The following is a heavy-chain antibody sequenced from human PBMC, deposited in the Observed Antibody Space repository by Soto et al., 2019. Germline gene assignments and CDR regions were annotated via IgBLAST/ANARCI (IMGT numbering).Heavy chain of an antibody. J-gene: IGHJ6*02. V-gene: IGHV1-69*13. CDR1: GGTFSSYA. Sequence: ASVKVSCKASGGTFSSYAISWVRQAPGQGLEWMGGIIPIFGTANYAQKFQGRVTITADESTSTAYMELSSLRSEDTAVYYCAREGYCSGGSCPPGYYGMDVWGQGTTVTVSS. D-gene: IGHD2-15*01. CDR3: AREGYCSGGSCPPGYYGMDV. CDR2: IIPIFGTA.